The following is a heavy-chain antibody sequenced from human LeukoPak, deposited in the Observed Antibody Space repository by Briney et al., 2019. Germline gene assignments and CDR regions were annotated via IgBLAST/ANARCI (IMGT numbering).Heavy chain of an antibody. Sequence: GGSLRLSCAASGFTFSSYWMNWVRQAPGKRLEWVANIKQDGSEKYYVDSVKGRFTISRDNANNSLYLQKNSLRAEDTAVYYCARENWYLDYWGLGTLVTVSS. J-gene: IGHJ4*02. CDR3: ARENWYLDY. V-gene: IGHV3-7*01. D-gene: IGHD1-1*01. CDR2: IKQDGSEK. CDR1: GFTFSSYW.